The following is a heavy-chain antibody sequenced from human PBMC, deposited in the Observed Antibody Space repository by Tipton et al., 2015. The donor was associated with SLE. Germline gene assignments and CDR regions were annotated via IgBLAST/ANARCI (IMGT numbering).Heavy chain of an antibody. J-gene: IGHJ6*03. CDR3: VKFRGSEDYYYYYYMDV. D-gene: IGHD3-16*01. CDR1: GFTFSSYG. Sequence: SLRLSCAASGFTFSSYGMHWVRQAPGKGLEWVAVIWYDGNNKYYADSVKGRFTISRDNSKNTLYLQMNSLRAEDTAVYYCVKFRGSEDYYYYYYMDVWGKGTTGTVSS. V-gene: IGHV3-33*06. CDR2: IWYDGNNK.